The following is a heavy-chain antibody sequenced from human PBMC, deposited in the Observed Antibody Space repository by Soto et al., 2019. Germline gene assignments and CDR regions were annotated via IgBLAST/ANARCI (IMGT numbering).Heavy chain of an antibody. CDR1: GFTLSGRS. CDR2: IDNAGTDS. Sequence: EVQLVESGGGLVQPGGSLRLSCAASGFTLSGRSMHWVRQAPGKGLVWVSGIDNAGTDSTYADSVKGRFTSPRDNAKNMLYLQLNSRRVEDTAVYYCARGWFGPDVWGKGTTVTVSS. CDR3: ARGWFGPDV. V-gene: IGHV3-74*01. J-gene: IGHJ6*04. D-gene: IGHD3-10*01.